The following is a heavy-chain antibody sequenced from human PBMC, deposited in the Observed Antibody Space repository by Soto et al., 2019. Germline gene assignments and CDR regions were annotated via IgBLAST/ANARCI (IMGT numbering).Heavy chain of an antibody. D-gene: IGHD4-17*01. CDR1: GGSINSTNYY. V-gene: IGHV4-39*01. CDR2: IYYSGST. J-gene: IGHJ3*02. CDR3: ARHLYAYDDYDHREIAFDI. Sequence: QLQLQESGPGLVKPSETLSLACTVSGGSINSTNYYWGWIRQSPGKGLEYIGIIYYSGSTYYNPSLKSRVTISVDTSKNQFSLKPSSVTAPDTALYYCARHLYAYDDYDHREIAFDIWGQGTMVTVSS.